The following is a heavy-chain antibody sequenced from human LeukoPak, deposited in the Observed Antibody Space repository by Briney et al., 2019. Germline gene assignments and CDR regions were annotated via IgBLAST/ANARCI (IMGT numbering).Heavy chain of an antibody. V-gene: IGHV3-11*01. J-gene: IGHJ6*02. CDR2: ISSSASTI. CDR3: ARDPLSWFGDLYYYGMDV. Sequence: GGSLRLSCVASGFTFSDYYMSWIRQAPGKGLESVSYISSSASTIHYADSVKGRFTISRDNAKNSLYLQMNSLRAEDTAVYYCARDPLSWFGDLYYYGMDVWGQGTTVTVSS. CDR1: GFTFSDYY. D-gene: IGHD3-10*01.